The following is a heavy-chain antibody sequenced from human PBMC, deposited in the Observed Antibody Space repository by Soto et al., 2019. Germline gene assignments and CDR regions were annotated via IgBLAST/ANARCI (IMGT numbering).Heavy chain of an antibody. J-gene: IGHJ6*02. CDR1: GGFVNSDTHS. Sequence: SETLSLTCTVSGGFVNSDTHSWSWIRQTPGKRLEWIGFIYSGGSTKNPSLRSRVTMSVDTSKNQFSLKLRSVIVADTAVYHCARFVRSCSATTCSTRADVWGQGMTVTVSS. CDR2: IYSGGST. V-gene: IGHV4-61*01. D-gene: IGHD2-2*01. CDR3: ARFVRSCSATTCSTRADV.